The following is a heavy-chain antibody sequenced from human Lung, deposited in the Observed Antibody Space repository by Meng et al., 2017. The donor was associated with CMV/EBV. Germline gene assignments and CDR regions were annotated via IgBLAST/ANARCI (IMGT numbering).Heavy chain of an antibody. CDR2: IKQDGSEK. Sequence: GGSLRLXXAASGFTFSSYWMSWVRQAPGKGLEWVANIKQDGSEKYYVDSVKGRFTISRDNAKNSLYLQMNSLRAEDTAVYYCARLVFGGAFDIWGQGTRVTVAS. CDR3: ARLVFGGAFDI. J-gene: IGHJ3*02. CDR1: GFTFSSYW. V-gene: IGHV3-7*01. D-gene: IGHD2-2*01.